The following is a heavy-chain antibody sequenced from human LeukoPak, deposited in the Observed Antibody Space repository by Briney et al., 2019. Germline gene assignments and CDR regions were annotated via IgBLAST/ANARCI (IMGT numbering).Heavy chain of an antibody. J-gene: IGHJ3*02. D-gene: IGHD3-10*01. CDR2: IYYSGST. CDR1: GGSISSGGYS. CDR3: ARSTSTYYYGPFDI. V-gene: IGHV4-30-4*07. Sequence: PSETLSLTCAVSGGSISSGGYSWSWIRQPPGKGLEWIGYIYYSGSTYYNPSLKSRVTISVDTSKNQFSLKLSSVTAADTAVYYCARSTSTYYYGPFDIWGQGIMVTVSS.